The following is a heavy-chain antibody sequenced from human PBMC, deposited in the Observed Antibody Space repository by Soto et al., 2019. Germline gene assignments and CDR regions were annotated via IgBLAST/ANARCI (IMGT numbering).Heavy chain of an antibody. CDR3: ARDQLALSGRHSYWYFDL. CDR2: IWYDGSNK. D-gene: IGHD1-26*01. Sequence: QVQLVESGGGVVQPGRSLRLSCAASGFTFSNYGMHWVRQAPGKGLEWVALIWYDGSNKYYADSVKGRFTISRDSSKNTLDLQMNSLRAEDTAVYYCARDQLALSGRHSYWYFDLWGRGTLVTVSS. CDR1: GFTFSNYG. J-gene: IGHJ2*01. V-gene: IGHV3-33*01.